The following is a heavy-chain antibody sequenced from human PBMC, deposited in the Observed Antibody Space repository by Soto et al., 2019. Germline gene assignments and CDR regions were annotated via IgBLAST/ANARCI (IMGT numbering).Heavy chain of an antibody. V-gene: IGHV1-3*01. CDR1: GDTRTDFS. CDR3: ATSEGDCGGGSCYNYFYYYGMDV. D-gene: IGHD2-15*01. Sequence: ASVKVSCKASGDTRTDFSMHWVRQAPGQRPEWMGWLSVGNGDTKYSQKLQGRVTITRDTSARTAYMELSNLRSEDTAVYYCATSEGDCGGGSCYNYFYYYGMDVWGQGTKVTVSS. J-gene: IGHJ6*02. CDR2: LSVGNGDT.